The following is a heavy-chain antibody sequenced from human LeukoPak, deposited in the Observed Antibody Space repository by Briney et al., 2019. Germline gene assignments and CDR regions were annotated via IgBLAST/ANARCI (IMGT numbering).Heavy chain of an antibody. J-gene: IGHJ2*01. V-gene: IGHV3-30*18. D-gene: IGHD6-13*01. CDR2: ISYDGSNI. CDR1: GFTFRSYD. Sequence: PGVSLRFYCAASGFTFRSYDMHWVRPAPGQGLQWVAVISYDGSNIYHTDSVKGRLTTSRDNSQNTLYLQMNSLRAEDTAVYYCAKDSEIAAAGSYWYFDLWGRGTLVTVSS. CDR3: AKDSEIAAAGSYWYFDL.